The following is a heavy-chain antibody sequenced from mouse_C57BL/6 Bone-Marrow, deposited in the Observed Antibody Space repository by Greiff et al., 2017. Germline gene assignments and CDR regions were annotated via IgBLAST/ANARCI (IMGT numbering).Heavy chain of an antibody. CDR1: GYSITSGYY. V-gene: IGHV3-6*01. CDR2: ISYDGSN. CDR3: ARRFDV. Sequence: VQLQQSGPGLVKPSQSLSLTCSVTGYSITSGYYWNWIRQFPGDKLEWMGYISYDGSNNYNPSLKNRISITRYTSKNQFFLKLNSVTTEDTATYYCARRFDVWGTGTTVTGSS. J-gene: IGHJ1*03.